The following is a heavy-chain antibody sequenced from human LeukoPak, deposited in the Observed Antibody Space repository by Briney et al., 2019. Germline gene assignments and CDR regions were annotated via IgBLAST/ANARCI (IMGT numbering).Heavy chain of an antibody. Sequence: GGSLRLSCAAAGFIFNTYAMSWVRQAPGKGLEWVSAISISGDDTHYADSEKGRFTISRDNSKNTLYLQMNSLRAEDKALYYCATDDYGDWPPLFDNWGQGTLVTVSS. D-gene: IGHD4-17*01. CDR3: ATDDYGDWPPLFDN. J-gene: IGHJ4*02. CDR2: ISISGDDT. V-gene: IGHV3-23*01. CDR1: GFIFNTYA.